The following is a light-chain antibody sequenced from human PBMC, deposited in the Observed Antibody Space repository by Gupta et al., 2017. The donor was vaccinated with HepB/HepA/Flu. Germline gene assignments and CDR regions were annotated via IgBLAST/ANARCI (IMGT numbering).Light chain of an antibody. J-gene: IGLJ2*01. CDR3: QAWDSSTDVV. V-gene: IGLV3-1*01. CDR1: KLGDKY. Sequence: SYAFTPPPSVSVSPGQTASITCSGDKLGDKYASWYQQKPGQAPILVIYQDGERPAGIPERFSGSHSGNTATLTISGTQAVDEADYYCQAWDSSTDVVFGGGTRLTVL. CDR2: QDG.